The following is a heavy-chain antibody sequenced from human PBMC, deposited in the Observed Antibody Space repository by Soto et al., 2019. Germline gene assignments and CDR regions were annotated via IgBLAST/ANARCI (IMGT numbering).Heavy chain of an antibody. J-gene: IGHJ6*02. CDR1: GYTFTSYD. D-gene: IGHD3-3*01. CDR3: ARSLRFLEWLLCGYYYYGMDV. V-gene: IGHV1-8*01. Sequence: ASVKVSCKASGYTFTSYDINWVRQATGQGLEWMGWMNPNSGNTGYAQKFQGRVTMTRNTSISTAYMELSSLRSEDTAVYYCARSLRFLEWLLCGYYYYGMDVWGQGTTVTVSS. CDR2: MNPNSGNT.